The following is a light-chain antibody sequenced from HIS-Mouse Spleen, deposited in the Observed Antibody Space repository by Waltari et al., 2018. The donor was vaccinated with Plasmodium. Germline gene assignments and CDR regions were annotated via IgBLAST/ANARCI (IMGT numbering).Light chain of an antibody. Sequence: SYELTQPPSVSVSPGQTARTTCSGAALPKKYAYWYQQKSGQAPVLVIYEDSKQPSEIPERFSGSSSGTMATLTISGAQVEDEADYYCYSTDSSGNHRVFGGGTKLTVL. V-gene: IGLV3-10*01. CDR2: EDS. CDR3: YSTDSSGNHRV. CDR1: ALPKKY. J-gene: IGLJ3*02.